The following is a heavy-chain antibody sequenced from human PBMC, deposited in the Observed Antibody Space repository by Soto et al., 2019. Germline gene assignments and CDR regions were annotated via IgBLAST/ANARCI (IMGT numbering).Heavy chain of an antibody. V-gene: IGHV3-66*01. CDR2: IYSGGST. Sequence: GGSLRLSCAASGFTVSSNYMSWVRQAPGKGLEWVSVIYSGGSTYYADSVKGRFTISRDNSKNTLYLQMNSLRAEDTAVYYCARDRGYSYGYSLDYWGQETLVTVSP. CDR1: GFTVSSNY. CDR3: ARDRGYSYGYSLDY. D-gene: IGHD5-18*01. J-gene: IGHJ4*02.